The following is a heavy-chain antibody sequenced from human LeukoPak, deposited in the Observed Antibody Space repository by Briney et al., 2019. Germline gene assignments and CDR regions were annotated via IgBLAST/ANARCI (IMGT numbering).Heavy chain of an antibody. V-gene: IGHV4-39*01. CDR3: ASGNYYYSYYMDV. CDR1: GGSISSGSYY. CDR2: IYYSGST. D-gene: IGHD1-1*01. Sequence: KPSETLSLTCTVAGGSISSGSYYWGWIRQPQGKGLEWIGSIYYSGSTYCNPSLKSPVTISVDPSKNQFSLKLSSVTAADTAVYYCASGNYYYSYYMDVWGKGTTVTVSS. J-gene: IGHJ6*03.